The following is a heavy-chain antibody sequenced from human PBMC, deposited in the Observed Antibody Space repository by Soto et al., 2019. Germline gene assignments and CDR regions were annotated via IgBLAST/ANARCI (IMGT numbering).Heavy chain of an antibody. V-gene: IGHV2-5*02. D-gene: IGHD1-26*01. J-gene: IGHJ4*02. CDR1: GFSLYTSGVG. CDR3: ARIREALRVRGALDF. Sequence: QITLKESGPTLVKPTQTLTLTCTFSGFSLYTSGVGVGWIRQPPGKALEWLALIYWDDNERYNPSLQSRLTNTNDTYINRVVLTMTNMDAVDTATYYCARIREALRVRGALDFWGQGTLVTVSS. CDR2: IYWDDNE.